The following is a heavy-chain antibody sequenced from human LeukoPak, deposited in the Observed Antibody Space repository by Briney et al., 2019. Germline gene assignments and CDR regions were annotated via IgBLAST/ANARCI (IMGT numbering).Heavy chain of an antibody. D-gene: IGHD2-2*01. J-gene: IGHJ4*02. Sequence: GGSLRLSCAASGFTFSTYAMNWVRQAPGKGLEWVSTISGSGGSTNYADSVKGRFTISRDNSKNTLYVQMNSLRAEDTAVYYCAKDKGSSTSCYDYWGKGTLVTVAS. CDR1: GFTFSTYA. CDR2: ISGSGGST. CDR3: AKDKGSSTSCYDY. V-gene: IGHV3-23*01.